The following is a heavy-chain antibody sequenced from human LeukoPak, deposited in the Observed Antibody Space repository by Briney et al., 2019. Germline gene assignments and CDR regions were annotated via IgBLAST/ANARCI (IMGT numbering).Heavy chain of an antibody. CDR1: GGSISSGGYY. D-gene: IGHD3-22*01. J-gene: IGHJ4*02. CDR2: IYYSGST. CDR3: ARSDSSGYGYYFDY. Sequence: PSETLSLTCTVSGGSISSGGYYWSWIRQRPGKGLEWIGYIYYSGSTYYNPSLKSRVTISVDTSKNQFSLKLSSVTAADTAVYYCARSDSSGYGYYFDYWGQGTLVTVSS. V-gene: IGHV4-31*03.